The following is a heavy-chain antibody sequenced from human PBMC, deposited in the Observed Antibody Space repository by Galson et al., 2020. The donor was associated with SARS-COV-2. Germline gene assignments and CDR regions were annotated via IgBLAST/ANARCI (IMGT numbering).Heavy chain of an antibody. CDR3: ARSTPDSYSYMDV. D-gene: IGHD2-2*01. Sequence: GGSLRLSCAASGFKFDGFGMSWVRQAPGKGLEWVSGISWNSYNTGYADSVRGRFTISRDNAKNSLYLQMNSLRAEDTALYYCARSTPDSYSYMDVWGRGTTVTISS. V-gene: IGHV3-20*04. J-gene: IGHJ6*03. CDR2: ISWNSYNT. CDR1: GFKFDGFG.